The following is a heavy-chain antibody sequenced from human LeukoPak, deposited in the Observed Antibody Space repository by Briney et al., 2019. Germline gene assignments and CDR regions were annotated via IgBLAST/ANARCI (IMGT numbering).Heavy chain of an antibody. CDR1: GFTFSSYA. V-gene: IGHV3-21*01. CDR3: ARDQGGGQYSSFDY. Sequence: KTGGSLRLSCAASGFTFSSYAMSWVRQAPGKGPEWVSSISSSSSYIYYADSAKGRFTISRDNAKNSLCLQMNSLRAEDTAVYYCARDQGGGQYSSFDYWGQGTLVTVSS. D-gene: IGHD6-13*01. CDR2: ISSSSSYI. J-gene: IGHJ4*02.